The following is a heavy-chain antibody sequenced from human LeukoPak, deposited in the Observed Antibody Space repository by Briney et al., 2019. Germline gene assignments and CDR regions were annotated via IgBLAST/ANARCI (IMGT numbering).Heavy chain of an antibody. CDR2: INPNSGGT. CDR1: GYTFTGYY. D-gene: IGHD2-2*01. CDR3: ARVGSTPPHYYYYCMDV. V-gene: IGHV1-2*02. Sequence: ASVKVSCKASGYTFTGYYMHWVRQAPGQGLEWMGWINPNSGGTNYAQKFQGRVTMTRDTFISTAYMELSRLRSDDTAVYYCARVGSTPPHYYYYCMDVWGKGTTVTVSS. J-gene: IGHJ6*03.